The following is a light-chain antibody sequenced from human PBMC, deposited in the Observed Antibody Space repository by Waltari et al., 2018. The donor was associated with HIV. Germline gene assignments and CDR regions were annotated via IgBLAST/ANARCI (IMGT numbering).Light chain of an antibody. CDR3: CSYAGSNTFV. CDR2: EGS. Sequence: QSALTQPASVSGSPGQSITISCPGTNSDAGSYNLVPWYQQHPGKAPKLMIYEGSKRPSGVSNRFSGSKSGNTASLTISGLQAEDEADYYCCSYAGSNTFVFGTGTKVTVL. J-gene: IGLJ1*01. V-gene: IGLV2-23*03. CDR1: NSDAGSYNL.